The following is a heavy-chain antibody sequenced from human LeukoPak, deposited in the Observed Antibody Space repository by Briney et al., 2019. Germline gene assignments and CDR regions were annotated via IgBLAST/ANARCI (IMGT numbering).Heavy chain of an antibody. Sequence: GGSLRLSCAASGFTFSSYAMSWVRQAPGKGLEWVSYVGSSGITIFYADSVKGRFTISRDNAKNSLFLQMNSLRAEDTAVYYCARTFDYWGQGTLVTVSS. CDR3: ARTFDY. CDR2: VGSSGITI. V-gene: IGHV3-48*03. CDR1: GFTFSSYA. J-gene: IGHJ4*02.